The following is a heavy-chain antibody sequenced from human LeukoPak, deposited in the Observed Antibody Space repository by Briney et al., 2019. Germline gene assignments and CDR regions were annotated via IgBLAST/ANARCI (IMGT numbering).Heavy chain of an antibody. D-gene: IGHD6-19*01. CDR1: GFTFSSYW. CDR3: AIQQWLASPIDY. Sequence: GGSLRLSCAASGFTFSSYWMSWVRQAPGKGLEWVANMKQDGSEKYYVDSVKGRFTISRDNAKNSLYLQMNSLRAEDTAVYYCAIQQWLASPIDYWGQGTLVTVSS. V-gene: IGHV3-7*01. J-gene: IGHJ4*02. CDR2: MKQDGSEK.